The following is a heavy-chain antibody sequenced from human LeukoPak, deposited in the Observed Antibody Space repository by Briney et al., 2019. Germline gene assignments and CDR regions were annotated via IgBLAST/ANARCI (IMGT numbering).Heavy chain of an antibody. D-gene: IGHD6-13*01. J-gene: IGHJ6*03. Sequence: PSETLSLTCAVYGGSFSGYYWSWIRQPPGKGLEWIGEINHSGSTNYNPSLKSRVTISVDTSKNQFSLKLSSVTAADTAVYYCARWRAAAGISNYYYYMDVWGKGTTVTVSS. CDR2: INHSGST. CDR3: ARWRAAAGISNYYYYMDV. V-gene: IGHV4-34*01. CDR1: GGSFSGYY.